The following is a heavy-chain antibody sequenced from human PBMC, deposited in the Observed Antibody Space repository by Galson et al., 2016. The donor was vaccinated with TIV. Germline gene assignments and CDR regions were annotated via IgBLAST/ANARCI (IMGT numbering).Heavy chain of an antibody. CDR2: INHGERT. D-gene: IGHD6-19*01. Sequence: TLSPTCAVYGGSFRGYYWSWIRQPPGKGLEWIGEINHGERTNYNPSLEGRVALSLDTSKNQLSLRLMSVTAADTAVYFCARHSTSGFPTIEVAARRRPFDVWGQGTLVTVSS. V-gene: IGHV4-34*01. CDR1: GGSFRGYY. CDR3: ARHSTSGFPTIEVAARRRPFDV. J-gene: IGHJ3*01.